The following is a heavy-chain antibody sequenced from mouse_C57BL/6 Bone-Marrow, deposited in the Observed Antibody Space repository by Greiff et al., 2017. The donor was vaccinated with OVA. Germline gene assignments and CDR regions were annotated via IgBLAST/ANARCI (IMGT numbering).Heavy chain of an antibody. V-gene: IGHV5-17*01. J-gene: IGHJ1*03. CDR2: ISSGSSTI. CDR1: GFTFSDYG. CDR3: ARRARGYFDV. Sequence: EVKVEESGGGLVKPGGSLKLSCAASGFTFSDYGMHWVRQAPEKGLEWVAYISSGSSTIYYADTVKGRFTISRDNAKNTLFLQMTSLRSEDTAMYYCARRARGYFDVWGTGTTVTVSS.